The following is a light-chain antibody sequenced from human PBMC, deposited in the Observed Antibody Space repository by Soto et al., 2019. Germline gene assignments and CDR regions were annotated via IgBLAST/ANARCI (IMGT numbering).Light chain of an antibody. Sequence: DVVMPQSQLSLPVTLGQPASISCRSSQSLVHSDGKTYLNWFQQRPGQSPRRLIYKVSNRDSGVPDRFSGSGSGTDFTLKISRVEAEDVGVYDCMQGTHWPPYTFGQGTKLEIK. CDR1: QSLVHSDGKTY. CDR2: KVS. J-gene: IGKJ2*01. V-gene: IGKV2-30*02. CDR3: MQGTHWPPYT.